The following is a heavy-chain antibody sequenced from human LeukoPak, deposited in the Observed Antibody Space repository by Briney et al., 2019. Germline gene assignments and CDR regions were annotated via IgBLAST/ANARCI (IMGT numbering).Heavy chain of an antibody. J-gene: IGHJ4*02. D-gene: IGHD3-3*01. CDR2: ISAYNGNT. Sequence: ASVKVSCKASGYTFTSYGISRVRQAPGQGLEWMGWISAYNGNTNYAQKLQGRVTMTTDTSTSTAYMELRSLRSDDTAVYYCARGGDYDFWSGYPRHFDYWGQGTLVTVSS. CDR1: GYTFTSYG. CDR3: ARGGDYDFWSGYPRHFDY. V-gene: IGHV1-18*01.